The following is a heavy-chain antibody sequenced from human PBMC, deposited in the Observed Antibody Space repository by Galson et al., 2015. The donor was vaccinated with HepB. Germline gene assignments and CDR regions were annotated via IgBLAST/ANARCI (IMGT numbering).Heavy chain of an antibody. Sequence: SLRLSCAASGFIFGDYVMSWFRQAPGKGLEWVGFIRSKAYGGTTKFAASVKGRFTISRDDSKCIAYLQMNSLKSEDTAVYYCARVLRPYYDDSSRYGDYWGQGTMVTVSS. J-gene: IGHJ4*02. D-gene: IGHD3-22*01. CDR2: IRSKAYGGTT. V-gene: IGHV3-49*03. CDR3: ARVLRPYYDDSSRYGDY. CDR1: GFIFGDYV.